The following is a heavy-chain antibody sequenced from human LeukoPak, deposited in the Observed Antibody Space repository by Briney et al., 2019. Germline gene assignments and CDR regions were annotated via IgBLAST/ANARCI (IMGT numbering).Heavy chain of an antibody. Sequence: GASVTVSCKASGYTFTSYAMHWVRQAPGQRLEWMGWINAGNGNTKYSQKFQGRVTITRDTSASTAYMELSSLRSEDTAVYYCARDRITIFGVVIGSLGYWGQGTLVTVSS. D-gene: IGHD3-3*01. J-gene: IGHJ4*02. CDR3: ARDRITIFGVVIGSLGY. CDR2: INAGNGNT. V-gene: IGHV1-3*01. CDR1: GYTFTSYA.